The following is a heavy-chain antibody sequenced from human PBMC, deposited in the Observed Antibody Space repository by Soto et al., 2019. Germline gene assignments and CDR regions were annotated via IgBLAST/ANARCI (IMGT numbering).Heavy chain of an antibody. V-gene: IGHV3-21*01. CDR2: ISSSSSFI. D-gene: IGHD4-17*01. CDR1: GFTFSHHS. J-gene: IGHJ4*02. CDR3: ARPTMVTASYFVF. Sequence: GGSLRLSCAASGFTFSHHSMNWVRQAPGKVLEWVSSISSSSSFILYADSVKGRFTISRDNAKNSLYLQMNSLRVDDTAVYYCARPTMVTASYFVFWGQGIMVTVSS.